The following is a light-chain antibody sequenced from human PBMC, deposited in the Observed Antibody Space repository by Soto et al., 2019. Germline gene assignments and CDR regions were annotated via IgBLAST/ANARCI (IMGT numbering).Light chain of an antibody. CDR3: QQYGSPPPYT. Sequence: EMVLTQSPGTLSLSPGERATLSCRASQSVSSSYLAWYQRKPGQAPRLLIYGASSRATGIPDRFSGRGSGTDFTLTISRLEPEDFAVYYCQQYGSPPPYTFGQGTKLEIK. CDR1: QSVSSSY. J-gene: IGKJ2*01. V-gene: IGKV3-20*01. CDR2: GAS.